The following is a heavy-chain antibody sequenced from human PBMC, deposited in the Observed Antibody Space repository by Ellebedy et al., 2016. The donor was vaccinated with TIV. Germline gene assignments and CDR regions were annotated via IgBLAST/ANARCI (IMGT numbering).Heavy chain of an antibody. CDR1: GGSISSYY. V-gene: IGHV4-59*08. CDR3: ARRNRITMVQGVPYDAFDI. Sequence: MPSETLSLTCTVSGGSISSYYWSWIRQPPGKGLEWIGYIYYSGSTNYNPSLKSRVTISVDTSKNQFSLRLSSVTAADTAVYYCARRNRITMVQGVPYDAFDIWGQGTMVTVSS. CDR2: IYYSGST. J-gene: IGHJ3*02. D-gene: IGHD3-10*01.